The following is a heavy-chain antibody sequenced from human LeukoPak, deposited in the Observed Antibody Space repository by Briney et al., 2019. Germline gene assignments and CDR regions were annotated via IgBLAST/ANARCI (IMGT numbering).Heavy chain of an antibody. CDR3: ARGGLYVNTAMIRHWYFHI. Sequence: GGSLRLSCAASEFTFSDYHMNWVRQAPGKGLEWVSFISSSSGYIYYADSVKGRFTISRDNAKNTLYLQMNSLRTEDTAVYYCARGGLYVNTAMIRHWYFHIWGRGTLVTVSS. J-gene: IGHJ2*01. CDR2: ISSSSGYI. D-gene: IGHD5-18*01. V-gene: IGHV3-21*04. CDR1: EFTFSDYH.